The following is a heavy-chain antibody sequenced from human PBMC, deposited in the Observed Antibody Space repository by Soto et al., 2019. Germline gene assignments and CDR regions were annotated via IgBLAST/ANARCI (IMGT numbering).Heavy chain of an antibody. J-gene: IGHJ4*02. CDR3: ARDRAGYSSSWYPSREFDY. CDR2: INAGNGNT. D-gene: IGHD6-13*01. CDR1: GYTFTSYA. Sequence: QVQLVQSGAEVKKPGASVKVSCKASGYTFTSYAMHWVRQAPGQRLEWMGWINAGNGNTKYSQKFQGRVTITRDTSASTAYMELSSLRSEDTAVYYCARDRAGYSSSWYPSREFDYWGQGTLVTVSS. V-gene: IGHV1-3*01.